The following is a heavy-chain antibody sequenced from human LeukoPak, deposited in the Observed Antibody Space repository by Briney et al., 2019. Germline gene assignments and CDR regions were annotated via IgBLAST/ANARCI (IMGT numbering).Heavy chain of an antibody. D-gene: IGHD3-10*01. J-gene: IGHJ4*02. CDR2: ISAYNGNT. CDR1: GYTFTSYG. V-gene: IGHV1-18*04. CDR3: AREGTMVRGVMDY. Sequence: GASVKVSCKASGYTFTSYGISWGRRAPGQGLEWMRWISAYNGNTNYSQKLQGRVTMTTDKSTSTAYMQLSSLRSDDTAVYYCAREGTMVRGVMDYWGQGTLVTVSS.